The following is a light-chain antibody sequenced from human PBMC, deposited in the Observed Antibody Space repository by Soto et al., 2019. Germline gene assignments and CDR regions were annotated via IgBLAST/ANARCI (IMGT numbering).Light chain of an antibody. CDR1: QNILSN. CDR2: GVS. V-gene: IGKV3D-11*02. J-gene: IGKJ4*01. CDR3: QQRSNWQLT. Sequence: EIVMTQSPATLSVSPGERATLSCRASQNILSNLAWYQQKPGQAPRLLIYGVSNRATGIPARFSGSGSGTDFTLTISSLEPEDFAVYYCQQRSNWQLTFGGGTKV.